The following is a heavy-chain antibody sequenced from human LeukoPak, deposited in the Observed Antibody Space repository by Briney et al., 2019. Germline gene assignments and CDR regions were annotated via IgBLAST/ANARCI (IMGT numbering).Heavy chain of an antibody. CDR1: GFTFSSYA. D-gene: IGHD4-23*01. Sequence: PGGSLRLSCAASGFTFSSYAMSWVRQAPGKGLEWVGRIKSKTDGGTTDYAAPVKGRFTISRDDSKNTLYLQMNSLKTEDTAVYYCTTFAHDYGGNWSFDYWGQGTLVTVSS. CDR2: IKSKTDGGTT. J-gene: IGHJ4*02. CDR3: TTFAHDYGGNWSFDY. V-gene: IGHV3-15*01.